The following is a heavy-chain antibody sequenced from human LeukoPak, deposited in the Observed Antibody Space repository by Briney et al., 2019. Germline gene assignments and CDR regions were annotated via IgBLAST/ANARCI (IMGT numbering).Heavy chain of an antibody. CDR3: ARYFCTTNSCYMFDY. CDR2: IKEDGSQK. CDR1: GFTFSDYW. J-gene: IGHJ4*02. Sequence: GGSLRLSCAASGFTFSDYWISWVRQAPGKGLEWVAKIKEDGSQKHYVDSVKGRFTISRDNAKNSPYLQMNSLGAEDTAVYYCARYFCTTNSCYMFDYWGQGTLVTVSS. D-gene: IGHD2-2*01. V-gene: IGHV3-7*01.